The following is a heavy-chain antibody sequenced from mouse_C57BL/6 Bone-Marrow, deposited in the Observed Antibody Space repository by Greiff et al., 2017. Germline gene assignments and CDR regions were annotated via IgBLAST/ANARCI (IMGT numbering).Heavy chain of an antibody. J-gene: IGHJ4*01. Sequence: VHVKQSGPELVKPGASVKISCKASGYSFTGYYMNWVKQSPEKSLEWIGQINPSTGGTTYNQKFKAKATLTVNKSSSPAYRQLTGLTSEDSAVTNCARVRSEDAMDYWGPGTSVTVSS. CDR2: INPSTGGT. CDR3: ARVRSEDAMDY. V-gene: IGHV1-42*01. CDR1: GYSFTGYY.